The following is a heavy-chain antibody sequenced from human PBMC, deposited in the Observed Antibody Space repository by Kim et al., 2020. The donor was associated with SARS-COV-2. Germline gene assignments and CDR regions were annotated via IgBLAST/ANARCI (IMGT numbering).Heavy chain of an antibody. V-gene: IGHV4-59*01. Sequence: SLKSRDTISVDTYKNQFSLKLSSVTAADTAVYYCAREGPDRYGSGSYFDYWGQGTLVTVSS. D-gene: IGHD3-10*01. CDR3: AREGPDRYGSGSYFDY. J-gene: IGHJ4*02.